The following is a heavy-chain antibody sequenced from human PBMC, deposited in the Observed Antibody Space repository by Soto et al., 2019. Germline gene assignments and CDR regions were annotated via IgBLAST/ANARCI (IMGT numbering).Heavy chain of an antibody. CDR3: AKEPPSGYSGEYICRVKGIFDY. CDR1: GFTFSSYA. D-gene: IGHD5-18*01. CDR2: ISGSGGST. V-gene: IGHV3-23*01. J-gene: IGHJ4*02. Sequence: PGGSLRLSCAASGFTFSSYAMSWVRQAPGKGLEWVSAISGSGGSTYYADSVKGRFTISRDNSKNTLYLQMNSLRAEDTAVYYCAKEPPSGYSGEYICRVKGIFDYWGQGHVVTVSS.